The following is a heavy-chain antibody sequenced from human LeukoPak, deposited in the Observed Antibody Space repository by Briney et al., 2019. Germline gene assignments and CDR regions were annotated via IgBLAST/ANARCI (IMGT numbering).Heavy chain of an antibody. Sequence: SETLSLTCTVSGGSISSSSYYWGWIRQPPGKGLEWIGSIYYSGSTYYNPSLKSRVTISVDTSKNQFSLKLSSVTAADTAVYYCARHSPVTPAYWYFDLWGRGTLVTVSS. CDR2: IYYSGST. V-gene: IGHV4-39*01. J-gene: IGHJ2*01. CDR1: GGSISSSSYY. CDR3: ARHSPVTPAYWYFDL. D-gene: IGHD4-17*01.